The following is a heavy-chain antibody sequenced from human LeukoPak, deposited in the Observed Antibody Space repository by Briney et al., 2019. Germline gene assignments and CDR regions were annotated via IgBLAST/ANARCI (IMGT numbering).Heavy chain of an antibody. CDR2: IKQDGSEK. D-gene: IGHD5-24*01. J-gene: IGHJ4*02. CDR3: ARWLQPFDY. CDR1: GFTFSSYW. V-gene: IGHV3-7*01. Sequence: GGSLRLSCAAPGFTFSSYWMSWVRQAPGKGLEWVANIKQDGSEKNYVDSVKGRFTISRDNAKNSLYLQMNSLRAEDTAVYYCARWLQPFDYWGQGTLVTVSS.